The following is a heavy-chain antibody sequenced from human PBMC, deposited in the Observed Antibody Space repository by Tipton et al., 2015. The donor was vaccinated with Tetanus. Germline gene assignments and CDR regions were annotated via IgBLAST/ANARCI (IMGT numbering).Heavy chain of an antibody. V-gene: IGHV1-18*01. Sequence: QSGAEVKKPGASVKVSCKASGYSFTNYGFSWVRQAPGQGLEWMGWISAYSGNTKYPQKLQGRVTMTTDTSTSTAYMELRSLRSDDTAVYYCARGRGGAPWYPLDNWGQGTLVTVSS. CDR3: ARGRGGAPWYPLDN. CDR2: ISAYSGNT. J-gene: IGHJ4*02. CDR1: GYSFTNYG. D-gene: IGHD2-21*01.